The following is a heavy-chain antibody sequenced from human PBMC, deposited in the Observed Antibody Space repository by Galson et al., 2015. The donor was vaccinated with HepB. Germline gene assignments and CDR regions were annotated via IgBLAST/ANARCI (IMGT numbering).Heavy chain of an antibody. D-gene: IGHD5-18*01. CDR3: AREDTAIVFGKYYYYGMDV. J-gene: IGHJ6*02. CDR1: GGSISSYY. V-gene: IGHV4-59*01. Sequence: SETLSLTCTVSGGSISSYYWSWIRQPPGKGLEWIGYIYYSVSTNYNPSLKSRVTISVDTSKNQFSLKLSSVTAADTAVYHCAREDTAIVFGKYYYYGMDVWGQGTTVTVSS. CDR2: IYYSVST.